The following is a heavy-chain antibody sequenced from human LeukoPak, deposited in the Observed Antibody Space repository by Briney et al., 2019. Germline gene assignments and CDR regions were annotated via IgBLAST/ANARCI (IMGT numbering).Heavy chain of an antibody. J-gene: IGHJ6*04. V-gene: IGHV4-59*13. D-gene: IGHD1-1*01. CDR1: RGSINYYY. CDR3: ARYHPTGSSLDV. Sequence: SETLSLTCIVSRGSINYYYWSWIRQPPGKGLEWIGHIYYTGSTNYNPSLKSRVTISIDTSKNQFSLKLTSVTATDTAVYFCARYHPTGSSLDVWGKGTTVTVSS. CDR2: IYYTGST.